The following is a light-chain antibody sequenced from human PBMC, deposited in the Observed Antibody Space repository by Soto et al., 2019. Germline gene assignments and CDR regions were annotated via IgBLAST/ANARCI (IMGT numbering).Light chain of an antibody. CDR1: QSVSNTY. J-gene: IGKJ5*01. CDR3: QHYGSPIT. CDR2: GAS. Sequence: EIVLTQSPGTLSLSPGERATLSCRASQSVSNTYLAWYQQKPGQPPRLLIYGASSRATGIPDRFSGSGSGTDFTLTISRLEPEDFAVYYCQHYGSPITFGQGTRLEIK. V-gene: IGKV3-20*01.